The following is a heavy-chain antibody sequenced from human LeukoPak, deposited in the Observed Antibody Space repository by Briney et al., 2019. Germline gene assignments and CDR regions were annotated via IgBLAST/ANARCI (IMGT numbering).Heavy chain of an antibody. V-gene: IGHV4-4*07. D-gene: IGHD6-13*01. CDR2: IYTSGST. Sequence: SETLSLTCTVSGGSISSYYWNWIRQPAGKGLEWIGRIYTSGSTNYNPSLKSRVTMSVDTSKNQFSLKLSSVTAADTAVYYCARYSTWAHLFDYWGQGTLVTVSS. CDR3: ARYSTWAHLFDY. J-gene: IGHJ4*02. CDR1: GGSISSYY.